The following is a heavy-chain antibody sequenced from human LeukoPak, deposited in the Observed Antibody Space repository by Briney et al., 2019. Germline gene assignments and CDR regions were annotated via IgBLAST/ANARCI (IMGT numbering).Heavy chain of an antibody. Sequence: GASVKVSCKASGYTFTSYYMHWVRQAPGQGLEWMGGIIPIFGTANYAQKFQGRVTITADESTSTAYMELSSLRSEDTAVYYCARETPGSDIVVVVAATHDAFDIWGQGTMVTVSS. CDR3: ARETPGSDIVVVVAATHDAFDI. J-gene: IGHJ3*02. CDR2: IIPIFGTA. D-gene: IGHD2-15*01. CDR1: GYTFTSYY. V-gene: IGHV1-69*13.